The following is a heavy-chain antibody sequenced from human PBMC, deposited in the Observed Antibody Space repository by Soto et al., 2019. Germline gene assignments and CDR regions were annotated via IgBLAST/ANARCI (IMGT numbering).Heavy chain of an antibody. D-gene: IGHD5-18*01. CDR3: ATDTARTYYYYGMDV. Sequence: GESLKISCKGSGYSFTSYWIGWVRQMPGKGLEWMGIIHPGDSDARYSPSFQGQVTISVDKSTSTAYLQWSSLKASDTAMYYCATDTARTYYYYGMDVWGQGTTVTVSS. CDR1: GYSFTSYW. J-gene: IGHJ6*02. CDR2: IHPGDSDA. V-gene: IGHV5-51*01.